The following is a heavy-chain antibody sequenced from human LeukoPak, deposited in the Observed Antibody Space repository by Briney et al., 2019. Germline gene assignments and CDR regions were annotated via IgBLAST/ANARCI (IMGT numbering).Heavy chain of an antibody. Sequence: PSETLSLTCAVYGGSFSGYYWSWIRQPPGKGLEWIGEINHSGSTNYNPSLKNRVTISVDTSKNQFSLKLSSVTAADTAVYYCARGWGPYGGLFDYWGQGTLVTVSS. CDR1: GGSFSGYY. J-gene: IGHJ4*02. D-gene: IGHD3-16*01. CDR3: ARGWGPYGGLFDY. V-gene: IGHV4-34*01. CDR2: INHSGST.